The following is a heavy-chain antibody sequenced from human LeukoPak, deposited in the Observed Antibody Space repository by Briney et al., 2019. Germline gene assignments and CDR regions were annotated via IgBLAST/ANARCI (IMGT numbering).Heavy chain of an antibody. CDR2: INPNRGGT. CDR3: ARASGSSGSVLRLDY. D-gene: IGHD1-26*01. Sequence: ASVKVSCKASGYTFTGHYMHWVRQAPGQGLEWMGWINPNRGGTKYAQKFQGRVTMTRDTSISTAYMELSSLRSEDTAVYYCARASGSSGSVLRLDYWGQGTLVTVSS. CDR1: GYTFTGHY. J-gene: IGHJ4*02. V-gene: IGHV1-2*02.